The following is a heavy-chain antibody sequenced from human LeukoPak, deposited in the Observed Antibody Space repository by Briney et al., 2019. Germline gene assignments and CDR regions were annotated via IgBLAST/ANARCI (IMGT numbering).Heavy chain of an antibody. CDR3: ARLYYYYYYMDV. Sequence: SETLSLTCTVSGGPISSSSYYWGWIRQPPGKGLEWIGTIYYSGSTYYSPSLKSRVTISVDTSQNQCSLTVNSVTAADTAVYYCARLYYYYYYMDVWGKGTTVTVSS. CDR2: IYYSGST. V-gene: IGHV4-39*01. CDR1: GGPISSSSYY. J-gene: IGHJ6*03.